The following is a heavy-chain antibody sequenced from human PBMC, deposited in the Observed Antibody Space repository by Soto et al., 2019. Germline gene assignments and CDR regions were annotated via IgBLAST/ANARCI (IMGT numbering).Heavy chain of an antibody. Sequence: ASVKASCKASGDTITSYDINWVRQATEQGLEWMGWMNPNSGNTGYAQKFQGRVTMTRNTSISTAYMELSSLRSEDTAVYYCARFNCSSTSCYYAFDIWGQGTMVTVSS. J-gene: IGHJ3*02. CDR2: MNPNSGNT. CDR3: ARFNCSSTSCYYAFDI. CDR1: GDTITSYD. V-gene: IGHV1-8*01. D-gene: IGHD2-2*01.